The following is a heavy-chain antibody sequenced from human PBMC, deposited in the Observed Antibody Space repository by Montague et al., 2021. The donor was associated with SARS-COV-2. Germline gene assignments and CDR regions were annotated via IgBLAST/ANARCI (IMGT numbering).Heavy chain of an antibody. V-gene: IGHV3-11*01. D-gene: IGHD3-10*01. CDR3: ARGTLGSGSYYDS. Sequence: LSLTCAVSGGSFSTYYWAWIRQSPGKGLEWVAYLSSTGTTTYYGEPVRRRFSISSDNARTSLFLHMTNANAEATAVYYCARGTLGSGSYYDSWGQGTLVTVSA. CDR2: LSSTGTTT. J-gene: IGHJ5*01. CDR1: GGSFSTYY.